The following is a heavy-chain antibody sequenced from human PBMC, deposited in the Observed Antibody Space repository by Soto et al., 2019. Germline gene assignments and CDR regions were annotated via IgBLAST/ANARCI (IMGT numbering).Heavy chain of an antibody. CDR2: INSGGNT. Sequence: EVQLVESGGTLVQPGGSLRLSCAASGFDASVNYMTWVRQAPVKGLEWVSAINSGGNTFYADSVKGRFTISRDNSKNTLYLQMTSLRVEDTAMYYCVRENYYYGLDVWGQGTAVTVSS. CDR3: VRENYYYGLDV. J-gene: IGHJ6*02. V-gene: IGHV3-66*01. CDR1: GFDASVNY.